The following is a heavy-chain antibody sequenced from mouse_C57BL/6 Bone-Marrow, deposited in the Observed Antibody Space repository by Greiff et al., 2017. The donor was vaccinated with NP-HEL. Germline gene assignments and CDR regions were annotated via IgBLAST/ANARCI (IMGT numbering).Heavy chain of an antibody. J-gene: IGHJ1*03. D-gene: IGHD2-4*01. V-gene: IGHV5-15*04. CDR1: GFTFSDYG. Sequence: EVQGVESGGGLVQPGGSLKLSCAASGFTFSDYGMAWVRQAPRKGPEWVAFISNLAYSIYYADTVTGRFTISRENAKNTLYLEMSSLRSEDTAMYYCARRGDDYGYFDVWGTGTTVTVSS. CDR2: ISNLAYSI. CDR3: ARRGDDYGYFDV.